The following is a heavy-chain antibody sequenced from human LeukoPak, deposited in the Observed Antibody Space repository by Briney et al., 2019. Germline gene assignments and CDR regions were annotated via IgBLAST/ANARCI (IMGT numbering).Heavy chain of an antibody. CDR1: GYSFTSYY. CDR2: INPSGGST. CDR3: ARVHHYFDIAFDY. Sequence: ASVEVSCKTPGYSFTSYYIHWVRQAPGQGLEWMGMINPSGGSTNYAQTFQGRVTMTRDMSTSTVYMELSSLRSEDTAVYYCARVHHYFDIAFDYWGQGTLVTVSS. V-gene: IGHV1-46*01. J-gene: IGHJ4*02. D-gene: IGHD3-22*01.